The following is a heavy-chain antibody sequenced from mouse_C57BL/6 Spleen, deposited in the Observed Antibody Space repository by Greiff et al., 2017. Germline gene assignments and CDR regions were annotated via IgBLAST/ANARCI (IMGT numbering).Heavy chain of an antibody. V-gene: IGHV1-9*01. Sequence: VQVVESGAELMKPGASVKLSCKATGYTFTGYWIEWVKQRPGHGLEWIGEILPGSGSTNYNEKFKGTATFTADTSSNTAYMQLSRLTTEDSAIYYWATYQAWFAYWGQGTLVTVSA. J-gene: IGHJ3*01. CDR1: GYTFTGYW. CDR3: ATYQAWFAY. CDR2: ILPGSGST.